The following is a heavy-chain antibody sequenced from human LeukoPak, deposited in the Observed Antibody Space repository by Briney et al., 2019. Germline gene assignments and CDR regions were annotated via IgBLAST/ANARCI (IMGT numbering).Heavy chain of an antibody. CDR2: MGGSGAIT. CDR1: GFTFSSYA. D-gene: IGHD2-2*01. V-gene: IGHV3-23*01. J-gene: IGHJ6*03. CDR3: ARAGDLVSSTRPYYYYYMDV. Sequence: GGSLRLSCAVSGFTFSSYAMSWVRQAPGKGLEWVSAMGGSGAITYYADSVRGRFTISRDNSKNTLYLQMNSLRAEDTAVYYCARAGDLVSSTRPYYYYYMDVWGKGTTVTVSS.